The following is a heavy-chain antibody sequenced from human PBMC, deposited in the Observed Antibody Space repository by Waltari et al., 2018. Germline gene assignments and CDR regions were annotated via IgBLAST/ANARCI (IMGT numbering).Heavy chain of an antibody. CDR3: AKDRYTGGWTSGFDY. CDR1: GFTFSTYA. CDR2: ISSGGNT. V-gene: IGHV3-23*04. J-gene: IGHJ4*02. Sequence: EVHLVESGGGLAKPGGSLRLSCAASGFTFSTYAFNWVRQAPGKGLEWVSSISSGGNTYYADSVKGRFTISRDSSKNILSLLMNSLGAEDTAVYYCAKDRYTGGWTSGFDYWGQGVLVTVSS. D-gene: IGHD6-19*01.